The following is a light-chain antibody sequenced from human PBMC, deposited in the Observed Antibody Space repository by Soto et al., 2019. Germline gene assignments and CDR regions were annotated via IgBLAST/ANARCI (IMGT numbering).Light chain of an antibody. CDR3: QQYGRSLIT. Sequence: EIVKTQSPATLSLSPGERATLSCRASQSVSSSYLAWYQQKPGQAPRLLIYGASSRATGIPDRFSGSGSGTDFTLTISRLEPEDFAVYYCQQYGRSLITFGQGTRLEIK. J-gene: IGKJ5*01. V-gene: IGKV3-20*01. CDR2: GAS. CDR1: QSVSSSY.